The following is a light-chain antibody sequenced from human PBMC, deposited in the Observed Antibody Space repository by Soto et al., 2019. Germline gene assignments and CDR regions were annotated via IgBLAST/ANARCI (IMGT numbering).Light chain of an antibody. V-gene: IGKV3-15*01. CDR1: QSVSSN. J-gene: IGKJ1*01. CDR3: QQYNDWPRT. Sequence: EIVMTQSPATLSVSPGERATLSCRASQSVSSNLAWYQQKAGQAPRLLIYGASTRATGIPARFTGSGSGTEFALTISSLQSEDFAVYYCQQYNDWPRTFGLGTKVDIK. CDR2: GAS.